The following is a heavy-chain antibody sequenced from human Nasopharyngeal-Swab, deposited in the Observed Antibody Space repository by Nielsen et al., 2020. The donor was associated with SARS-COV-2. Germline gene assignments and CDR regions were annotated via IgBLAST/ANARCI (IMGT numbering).Heavy chain of an antibody. CDR1: GFTFSSYS. CDR3: ARDIPLHYYGMDV. J-gene: IGHJ6*02. CDR2: ISSSSSYI. D-gene: IGHD2-21*01. V-gene: IGHV3-21*01. Sequence: GESLKISCAASGFTFSSYSMNWVRQAPGKGPERVSSISSSSSYIYYADSVKGRFTISRDNAKNSLYLQMNSLRAEDTAVYYCARDIPLHYYGMDVWGQGTTVTVSS.